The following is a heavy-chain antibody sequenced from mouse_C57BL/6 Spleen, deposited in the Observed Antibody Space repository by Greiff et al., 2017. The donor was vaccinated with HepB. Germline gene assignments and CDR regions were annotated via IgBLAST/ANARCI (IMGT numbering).Heavy chain of an antibody. CDR3: TRGEGLFPLWYFDV. D-gene: IGHD3-3*01. Sequence: EVKLVESGGGLVQPGGSMKLSCAASGFTFSDAWMDWVRQSPEKGLEWVAEIRNKANNHATYYAESVKGRFTISRDDSKSSVYLQMNSLRAEDTGIYYCTRGEGLFPLWYFDVWGTGTTVTVSS. CDR2: IRNKANNHAT. CDR1: GFTFSDAW. V-gene: IGHV6-6*01. J-gene: IGHJ1*03.